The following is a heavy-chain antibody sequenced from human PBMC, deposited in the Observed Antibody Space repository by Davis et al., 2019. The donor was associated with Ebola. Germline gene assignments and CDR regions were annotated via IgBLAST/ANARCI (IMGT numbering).Heavy chain of an antibody. Sequence: PGGSLRLSCAASGFTFSSYWMSWVRQAPGKGLEWVANIKQGGSEKYYVDSVKGRFTISRDNAKNSLYLQMNSPRAEDTAVYYCARARHSSTWFLGDFDYWGQGTLVTVSS. D-gene: IGHD6-13*01. J-gene: IGHJ4*02. CDR3: ARARHSSTWFLGDFDY. CDR1: GFTFSSYW. CDR2: IKQGGSEK. V-gene: IGHV3-7*03.